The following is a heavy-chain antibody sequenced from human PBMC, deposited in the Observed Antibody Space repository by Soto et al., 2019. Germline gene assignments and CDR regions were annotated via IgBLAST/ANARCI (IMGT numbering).Heavy chain of an antibody. CDR3: AGNPKIVGATTFDY. CDR1: GGSISSYY. CDR2: IYTSGST. J-gene: IGHJ4*02. Sequence: LSLTCTVSGGSISSYYWSWIRQPAGKGLEWIGRIYTSGSTNYNPSLKSRVTMSVGTSKNQFSLKLSSVTAADTAVYYCAGNPKIVGATTFDYWGQGTLVTVSS. D-gene: IGHD1-26*01. V-gene: IGHV4-4*07.